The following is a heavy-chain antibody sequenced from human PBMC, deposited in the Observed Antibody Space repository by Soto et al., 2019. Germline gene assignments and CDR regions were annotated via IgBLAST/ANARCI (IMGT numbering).Heavy chain of an antibody. CDR1: GGTFSTYG. CDR3: ASARGSSWHNWFDP. J-gene: IGHJ5*02. V-gene: IGHV1-69*13. D-gene: IGHD1-26*01. Sequence: ASVKVSCKASGGTFSTYGISWVRQAPGQGIEGMGGIIPLFGTTNSAQKFKGRVTITADESTRTVYMELSSLRFEDTAIYYCASARGSSWHNWFDPWGQ. CDR2: IIPLFGTT.